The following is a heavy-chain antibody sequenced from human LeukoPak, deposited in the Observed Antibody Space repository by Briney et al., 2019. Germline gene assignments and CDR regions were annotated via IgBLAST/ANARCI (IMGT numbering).Heavy chain of an antibody. CDR2: VYYTGST. V-gene: IGHV4-59*01. CDR3: ARDSRYSYGSGGMDV. J-gene: IGHJ6*02. D-gene: IGHD3-10*01. Sequence: SETLSLTCTVSGGSIGSFYWTWIRQTPRRGLEWIGSVYYTGSTNYNPSLKSRVTISIDTSRSQFSLKLTSVTVADTAVYYCARDSRYSYGSGGMDVWGQGTTVTVSS. CDR1: GGSIGSFY.